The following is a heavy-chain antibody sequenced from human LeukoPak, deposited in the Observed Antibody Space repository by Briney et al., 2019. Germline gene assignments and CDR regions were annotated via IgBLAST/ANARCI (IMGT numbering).Heavy chain of an antibody. D-gene: IGHD3-3*01. CDR1: DYSISTGHY. CDR3: ARDSLHYDYWSGYYSPFDY. V-gene: IGHV4-38-2*02. CDR2: VSRSGST. J-gene: IGHJ4*02. Sequence: SETLSLTCTVSDYSISTGHYWGWIRQPPGKGLEWLGSVSRSGSTYYNPSLKSRVTISIDRSKSQFSLKLTSVTAADTAVYYCARDSLHYDYWSGYYSPFDYWGQGTLVTVSS.